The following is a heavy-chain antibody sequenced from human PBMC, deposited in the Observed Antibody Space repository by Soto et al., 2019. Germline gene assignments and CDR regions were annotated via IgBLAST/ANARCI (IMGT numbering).Heavy chain of an antibody. J-gene: IGHJ6*02. D-gene: IGHD2-2*01. V-gene: IGHV3-23*01. CDR3: AIFPYFSSTSCYYYYYYGMDV. CDR2: ISGSGGST. Sequence: GGSLRLSCAASGFTFSSYAMSWVRQAPGKGLEWVSAISGSGGSTYYADSVKGRFTISRDNSKNTLYLQMNSLRAEDTAVYYCAIFPYFSSTSCYYYYYYGMDVWGQGTTVTVSS. CDR1: GFTFSSYA.